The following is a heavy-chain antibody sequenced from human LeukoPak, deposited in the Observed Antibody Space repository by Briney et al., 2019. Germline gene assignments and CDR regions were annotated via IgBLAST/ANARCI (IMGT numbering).Heavy chain of an antibody. CDR2: IYYSGST. J-gene: IGHJ3*02. CDR3: ARRADSGYQI. D-gene: IGHD3-22*01. Sequence: SETLSLTCTVSGGSFSSGSYYWSWIRQPPGKGLEWIGYIYYSGSTNYNPSLKSRVTISVDTSKNQFSLKLSPVTAADTAVYYCARRADSGYQIWGQGTMVTVSS. V-gene: IGHV4-61*01. CDR1: GGSFSSGSYY.